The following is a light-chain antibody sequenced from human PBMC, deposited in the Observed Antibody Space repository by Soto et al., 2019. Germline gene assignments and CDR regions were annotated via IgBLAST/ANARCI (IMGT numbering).Light chain of an antibody. Sequence: DIQITQYKTSLSASVGDRVTITCRASQSISSWLAWYQQKPGKAPKLLIYKASSLESGVPSRFSGSGSGTEFTLTISSLQPDDFATYYCQQYNSYSWTFGQVT. J-gene: IGKJ1*01. CDR1: QSISSW. CDR3: QQYNSYSWT. CDR2: KAS. V-gene: IGKV1-5*03.